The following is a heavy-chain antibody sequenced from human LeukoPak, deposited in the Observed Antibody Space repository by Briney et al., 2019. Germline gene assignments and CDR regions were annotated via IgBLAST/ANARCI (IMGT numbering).Heavy chain of an antibody. CDR1: GFTFSSYS. CDR3: ARGLVVPAAIHSPDY. CDR2: ISSSSSYI. Sequence: GGSLRLSCAASGFTFSSYSMNWVRQAPGKGLEWVSSISSSSSYIYYADSAKGRFTISRDNAKNSLYLRMNSLRAEDTAVYYCARGLVVPAAIHSPDYWGQGTLVTVSS. D-gene: IGHD2-2*01. J-gene: IGHJ4*02. V-gene: IGHV3-21*01.